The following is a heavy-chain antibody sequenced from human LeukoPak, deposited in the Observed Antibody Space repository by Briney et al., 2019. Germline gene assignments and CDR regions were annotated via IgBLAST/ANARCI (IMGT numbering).Heavy chain of an antibody. J-gene: IGHJ4*02. D-gene: IGHD3-22*01. CDR3: AKNSMIVVVSESLDY. Sequence: PGGSQRLSCAASGFTFSSYGMSWVRQAPGKGREWVSSISGTGGSTYYADSVKGRLTISRDNSKNTLYLQMNSLRAEDTAVYYCAKNSMIVVVSESLDYWGQGTLVTVSS. V-gene: IGHV3-23*01. CDR2: ISGTGGST. CDR1: GFTFSSYG.